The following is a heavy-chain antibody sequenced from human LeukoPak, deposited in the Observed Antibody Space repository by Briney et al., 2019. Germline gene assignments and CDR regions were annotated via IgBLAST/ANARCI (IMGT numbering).Heavy chain of an antibody. CDR2: IYYIGGA. V-gene: IGHV4-39*07. CDR3: ARVVLIERSFDP. CDR1: GGSIRNNNYY. D-gene: IGHD3-22*01. J-gene: IGHJ5*02. Sequence: SETLSLTCTVSGGSIRNNNYYWGWIRQPPGKGLEWVGNIYYIGGASYNPSLKSRVTISVDASKNQFSLNLSSVTAADTAVYYCARVVLIERSFDPWGQGTLVTVSS.